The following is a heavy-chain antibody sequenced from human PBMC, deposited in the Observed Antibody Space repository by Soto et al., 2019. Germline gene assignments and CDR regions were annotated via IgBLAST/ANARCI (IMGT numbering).Heavy chain of an antibody. Sequence: ASVKVSCKVSGYTLTELSMHWVRQAPGKGLEWMGGFDPEGGETIYAQKFQGRVTMTEDTSTSTVYMELSSLRSEDTAVYYCARVGIAAAGSNWFDPWGQGTLVTVSS. CDR2: FDPEGGET. CDR1: GYTLTELS. V-gene: IGHV1-24*01. CDR3: ARVGIAAAGSNWFDP. D-gene: IGHD6-13*01. J-gene: IGHJ5*02.